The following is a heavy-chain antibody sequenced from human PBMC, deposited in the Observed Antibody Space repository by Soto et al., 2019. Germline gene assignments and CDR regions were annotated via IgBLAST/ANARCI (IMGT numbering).Heavy chain of an antibody. CDR1: GGSISSYY. J-gene: IGHJ4*02. V-gene: IGHV4-59*01. CDR2: IYYSGST. D-gene: IGHD3-3*01. CDR3: ARGQEDYDFWSGYYYDY. Sequence: KPSETLCLTCTVSGGSISSYYWSWIRQPPGKGLEWIGYIYYSGSTNYNPSLKSRVTISVDTSKNQFSLKLSSVTAADTAVYYCARGQEDYDFWSGYYYDYWGQGALVTVSS.